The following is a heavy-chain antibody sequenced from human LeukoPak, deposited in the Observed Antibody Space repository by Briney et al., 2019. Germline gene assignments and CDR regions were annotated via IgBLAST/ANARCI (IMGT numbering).Heavy chain of an antibody. J-gene: IGHJ4*02. Sequence: PGGSLRLSCAASGFTVSSNYMSWVRQAPGKGLEWVSVIYSGGSTYYADSVKGRFTISRDNSKNTLYLQMNSLRAEDTAVYYCARGRKTYYYGSGSYYYFDYWGQGTLVTVSS. CDR2: IYSGGST. D-gene: IGHD3-10*01. CDR1: GFTVSSNY. CDR3: ARGRKTYYYGSGSYYYFDY. V-gene: IGHV3-53*01.